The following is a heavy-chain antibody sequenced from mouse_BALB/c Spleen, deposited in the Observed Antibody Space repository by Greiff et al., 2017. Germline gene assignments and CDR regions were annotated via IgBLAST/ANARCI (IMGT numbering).Heavy chain of an antibody. CDR1: GFTFSSYG. V-gene: IGHV5-6*01. CDR3: ARHNDVLWYFDV. CDR2: ISSGGSYT. D-gene: IGHD2-12*01. Sequence: EVQLVESGGDLVKPGGSLKLSCAASGFTFSSYGMSWVRQTPDKRLEWVATISSGGSYTYYPDSVKERFTISRDNATNTLYLQMSSLKSEDTAMYYCARHNDVLWYFDVWGAGTTVTVSS. J-gene: IGHJ1*01.